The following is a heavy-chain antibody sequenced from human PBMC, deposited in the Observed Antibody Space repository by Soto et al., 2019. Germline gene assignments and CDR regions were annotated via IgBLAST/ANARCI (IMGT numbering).Heavy chain of an antibody. Sequence: GGSLRLSCAASGFTFSNYLMHWVRQSPGKGLEWVSRINGDGSSRNYADSVKGRFTISRDNAKNTLYLQMNSLRAEDTAVYYCVRDRDDFWSGYFWFDPWGQGTLVTVSS. CDR3: VRDRDDFWSGYFWFDP. V-gene: IGHV3-74*01. D-gene: IGHD3-3*01. CDR2: INGDGSSR. CDR1: GFTFSNYL. J-gene: IGHJ5*02.